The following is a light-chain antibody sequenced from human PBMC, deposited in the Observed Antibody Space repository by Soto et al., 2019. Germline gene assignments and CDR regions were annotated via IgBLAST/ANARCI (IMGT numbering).Light chain of an antibody. CDR3: QQYDNLLSIT. CDR2: DAS. Sequence: DIQMTQSPSSLSASVGDRVTITCQAIQDISNYLNWYQQKPGKAPKLLIYDASNLETGVPSRFSGSGSGTDFTFTISSLQPEDIATSYCQQYDNLLSITFGGGTKVDIK. CDR1: QDISNY. V-gene: IGKV1-33*01. J-gene: IGKJ4*01.